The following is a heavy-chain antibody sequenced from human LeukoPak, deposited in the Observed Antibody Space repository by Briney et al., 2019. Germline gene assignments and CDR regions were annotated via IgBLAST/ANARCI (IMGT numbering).Heavy chain of an antibody. Sequence: SETLSLTCTVSGGSISSGDYYWSWIRQPPGKGLEWIGEINHSESTNYNPSPKSRVIISVDTSKNQLSLKLSSVTAADTAVYYCARGGPSYSNYYYYYGMDVWGQGTTVTVSS. D-gene: IGHD4-11*01. CDR2: INHSEST. CDR1: GGSISSGDYY. J-gene: IGHJ6*02. CDR3: ARGGPSYSNYYYYYGMDV. V-gene: IGHV4-39*07.